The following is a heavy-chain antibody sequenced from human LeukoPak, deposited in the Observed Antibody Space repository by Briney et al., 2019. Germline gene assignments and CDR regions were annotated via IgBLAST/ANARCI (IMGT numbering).Heavy chain of an antibody. CDR1: GGSISSYY. V-gene: IGHV4-59*01. CDR2: IYYSGST. J-gene: IGHJ5*02. D-gene: IGHD2-2*01. Sequence: SETLSLTCTVYGGSISSYYWSWIRQPPGKGLEWIGYIYYSGSTNYNPSLKSRVTISVDTSKNQFSLKLSSVTAADTAVYYCARGGDLGYCSSTSCSNWFDPWGQGTLVTVSS. CDR3: ARGGDLGYCSSTSCSNWFDP.